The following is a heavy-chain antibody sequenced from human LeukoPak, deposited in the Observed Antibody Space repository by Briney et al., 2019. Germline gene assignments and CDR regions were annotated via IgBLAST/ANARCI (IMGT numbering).Heavy chain of an antibody. Sequence: SETLSLTCTVSGGSISSSSYYWGWIRQPPGKGLEWIGSIYHSGSTYYNPSLKSRVTISVDTSKNQFSLKLSSVTAADTAVYYCARQPIEEQPPDYWGQGTLVTVSS. CDR3: ARQPIEEQPPDY. CDR2: IYHSGST. J-gene: IGHJ4*02. D-gene: IGHD6-13*01. CDR1: GGSISSSSYY. V-gene: IGHV4-39*01.